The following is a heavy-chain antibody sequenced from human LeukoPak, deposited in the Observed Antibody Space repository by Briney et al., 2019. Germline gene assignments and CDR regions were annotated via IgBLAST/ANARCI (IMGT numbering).Heavy chain of an antibody. D-gene: IGHD2-8*02. CDR2: ISGSGGST. V-gene: IGHV3-23*01. Sequence: GGSLRLSCAASGFTFGSYAMSWVRQAPGKGLEWVSAISGSGGSTYYADSVKGRFTISRDNSKNTLYLQMNSLRAEDTAVYYCAKPSFVSWWLPRFDYWGQGTLVTVSS. CDR1: GFTFGSYA. CDR3: AKPSFVSWWLPRFDY. J-gene: IGHJ4*02.